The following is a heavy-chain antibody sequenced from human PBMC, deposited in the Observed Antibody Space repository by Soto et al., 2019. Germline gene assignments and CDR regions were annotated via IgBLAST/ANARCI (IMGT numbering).Heavy chain of an antibody. V-gene: IGHV3-21*01. CDR2: ISSSSSYI. D-gene: IGHD6-19*01. CDR3: ARDNPSFPVAVALDY. J-gene: IGHJ4*02. CDR1: GFTFSSYI. Sequence: GGSLRLSCAASGFTFSSYIMNWVRQAPGKGLEWVSSISSSSSYIYYADSVKGRFTISRDNAKNSLYLQMNSLRAEDTAVYYCARDNPSFPVAVALDYWGQGTLVTVSS.